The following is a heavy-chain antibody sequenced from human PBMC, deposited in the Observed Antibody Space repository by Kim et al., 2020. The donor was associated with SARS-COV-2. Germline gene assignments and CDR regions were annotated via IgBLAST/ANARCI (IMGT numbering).Heavy chain of an antibody. V-gene: IGHV4-59*01. CDR1: GGSISSYY. CDR2: IYYSGST. D-gene: IGHD3-3*01. CDR3: ARARAPFCSGYYPYDY. J-gene: IGHJ4*02. Sequence: SETLSLTCTVSGGSISSYYWSWIRQPPGKGLEWIGYIYYSGSTNYNPSLKSRVTISVDTSKNQFSLKLSSVTAADTAVYYCARARAPFCSGYYPYDYWGQGTLVTVSS.